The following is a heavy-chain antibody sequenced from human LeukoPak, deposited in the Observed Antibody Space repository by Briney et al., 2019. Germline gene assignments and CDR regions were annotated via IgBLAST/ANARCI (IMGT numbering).Heavy chain of an antibody. D-gene: IGHD3-22*01. CDR2: IYYSGST. V-gene: IGHV4-59*01. J-gene: IGHJ4*02. CDR3: ARTDNSGYHDY. Sequence: SETLSLTCTVSGGSISNYHWSWIRQPPGKGLEWIGYIYYSGSTNYNPSLKSRVTISVDTSKNQFSLKLSSVTAADTAVYYCARTDNSGYHDYWGQGVLVTVSS. CDR1: GGSISNYH.